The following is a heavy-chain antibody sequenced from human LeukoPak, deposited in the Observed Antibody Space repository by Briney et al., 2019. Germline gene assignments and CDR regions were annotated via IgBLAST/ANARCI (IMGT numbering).Heavy chain of an antibody. V-gene: IGHV4-34*01. CDR1: GGSFSGNY. CDR3: ARSPFDY. Sequence: PSETLSLTCAVYGGSFSGNYWSWIRQPPGKGLEWIGEINHSGSTNYNPSLKSRVTISVDTSKNQFSLKLSSVTAADTAVYYCARSPFDYWGQGTLVTVSS. J-gene: IGHJ4*02. CDR2: INHSGST.